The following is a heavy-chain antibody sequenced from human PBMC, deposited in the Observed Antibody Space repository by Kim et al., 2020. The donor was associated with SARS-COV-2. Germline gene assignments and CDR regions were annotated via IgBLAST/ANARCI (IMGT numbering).Heavy chain of an antibody. D-gene: IGHD5-18*01. V-gene: IGHV6-1*01. J-gene: IGHJ5*02. CDR2: TYYRSKWYN. Sequence: SQTLSLTCAISGDSVSSNSAAWNWIRQSPSRGLEWLGRTYYRSKWYNDYAVSVKSRITINPDTSKNQFSLQLNSVTPEDTAVYYCARVVAYSYGHRSWFDPWGQGTLVTVSS. CDR3: ARVVAYSYGHRSWFDP. CDR1: GDSVSSNSAA.